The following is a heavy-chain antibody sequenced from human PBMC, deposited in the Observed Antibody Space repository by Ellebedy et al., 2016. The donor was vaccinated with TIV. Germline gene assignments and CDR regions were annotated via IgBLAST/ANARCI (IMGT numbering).Heavy chain of an antibody. CDR1: GFTFSSYS. Sequence: PGGSLRLSCAASGFTFSSYSMNWVRQAPGKGLEWVSCISSSGTYIYYAASLKGRFTISRYSTKNSRYLQMNSLRAEDTAVYYCARGSGDLTFDYWGQGTLVTVSS. D-gene: IGHD4-17*01. V-gene: IGHV3-21*01. J-gene: IGHJ4*01. CDR3: ARGSGDLTFDY. CDR2: ISSSGTYI.